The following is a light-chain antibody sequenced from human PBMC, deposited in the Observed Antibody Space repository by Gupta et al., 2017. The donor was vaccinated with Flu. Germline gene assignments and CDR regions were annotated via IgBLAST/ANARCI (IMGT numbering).Light chain of an antibody. CDR1: SSNIGAGYD. V-gene: IGLV1-40*01. Sequence: QSVLTQPPSVSGAPGQRVTISCTGSSSNIGAGYDVHWYQQLPGTAPKLLIYGNSNRPSGVPDRFSGSKSCTSASLASTGLQAEDEADYYCQSYDSSLSGSVFGGGTKLTVL. J-gene: IGLJ2*01. CDR3: QSYDSSLSGSV. CDR2: GNS.